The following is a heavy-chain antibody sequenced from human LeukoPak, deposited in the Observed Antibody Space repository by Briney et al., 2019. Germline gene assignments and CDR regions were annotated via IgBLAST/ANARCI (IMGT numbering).Heavy chain of an antibody. CDR1: GFSFGSYA. V-gene: IGHV3-23*01. CDR3: ASANSSSWPHEYDY. Sequence: GGSLRLSCAASGFSFGSYAMNWVRQAPGKGLDWVSGISGSGGITDNADSVEGRFTISRDNSKNTLYLQMNSLRAEDTAVYYCASANSSSWPHEYDYWGQGTLVTVSS. J-gene: IGHJ4*02. CDR2: ISGSGGIT. D-gene: IGHD6-13*01.